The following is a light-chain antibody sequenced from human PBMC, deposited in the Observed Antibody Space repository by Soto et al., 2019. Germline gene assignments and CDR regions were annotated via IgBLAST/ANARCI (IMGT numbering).Light chain of an antibody. Sequence: QSALTQPASVSGSPGQSISISSTGTSSDFGGYNYVSWYQQHPGKAPKLMIYEVSNRPSGVSNRFSGSKSGNTASLTISGLQAEDEADYYCSSYTSSSIDYVFGTGTKVTVL. J-gene: IGLJ1*01. V-gene: IGLV2-14*01. CDR1: SSDFGGYNY. CDR3: SSYTSSSIDYV. CDR2: EVS.